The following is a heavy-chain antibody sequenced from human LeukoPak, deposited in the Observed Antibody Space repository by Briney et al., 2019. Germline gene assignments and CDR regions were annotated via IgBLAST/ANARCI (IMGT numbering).Heavy chain of an antibody. CDR3: ARPFVDTAMVRAYYFDY. Sequence: SETLSLTCAVSGYSISSGYYWGWIRQPPGQGLEWIGSVYHSGSTYYNASLKILHHISVDTSKNQFSLKLSSVTAADTAVYYCARPFVDTAMVRAYYFDYWGQGTLVTVSS. D-gene: IGHD5-18*01. J-gene: IGHJ4*02. CDR2: VYHSGST. CDR1: GYSISSGYY. V-gene: IGHV4-38-2*01.